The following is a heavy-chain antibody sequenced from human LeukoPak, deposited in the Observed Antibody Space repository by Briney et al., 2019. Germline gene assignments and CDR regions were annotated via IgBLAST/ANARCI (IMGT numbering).Heavy chain of an antibody. J-gene: IGHJ4*02. D-gene: IGHD3-22*01. V-gene: IGHV1-69*04. CDR2: IIPILGIA. CDR1: GGTFSSYT. Sequence: WASVTVSCMVSGGTFSSYTISWVRQAPGQGREWVGRIIPILGIANYAEKFQGRVTITADKSTSTAHMELSSLRSQDTAVYYCARDDEYYYDSSGDSFDYWGQGTLVTVSS. CDR3: ARDDEYYYDSSGDSFDY.